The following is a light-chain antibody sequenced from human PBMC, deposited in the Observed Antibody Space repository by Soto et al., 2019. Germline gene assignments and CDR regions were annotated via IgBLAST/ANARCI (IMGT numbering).Light chain of an antibody. CDR2: GAS. CDR3: QQYGSSPLLT. Sequence: EIVLTQSPGTLSLSPGERATLSCRASQSVSSSYLAWYQPKPGQAPRLLIYGASSRATGIPDRFSGSGSGTDFTLTISRLEPEDFAVYYCQQYGSSPLLTFGGGTKVEIK. V-gene: IGKV3-20*01. J-gene: IGKJ4*01. CDR1: QSVSSSY.